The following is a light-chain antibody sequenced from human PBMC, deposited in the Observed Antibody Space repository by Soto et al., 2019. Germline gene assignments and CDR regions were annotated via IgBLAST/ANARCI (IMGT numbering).Light chain of an antibody. V-gene: IGKV3-20*01. CDR3: QQYGSSPTWT. CDR2: GAF. J-gene: IGKJ1*01. Sequence: EIVMTQSPVTLSVSPGERVTLSCRASQSVSSNLAWYQQKPGQAPSLLIYGAFTRATGIPARFSGTGSGTDFTLTISRLEPEDSAVYYCQQYGSSPTWTLGQGTKVDIK. CDR1: QSVSSN.